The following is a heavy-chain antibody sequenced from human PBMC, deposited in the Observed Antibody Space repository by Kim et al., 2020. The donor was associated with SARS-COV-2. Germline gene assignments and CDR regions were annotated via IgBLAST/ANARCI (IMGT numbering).Heavy chain of an antibody. V-gene: IGHV3-7*05. CDR3: ARGGVAGTEFVVDY. D-gene: IGHD6-19*01. CDR1: GFTFSSYW. Sequence: GGSLRLSCAASGFTFSSYWMSWVRQAPGKGLEWVANIKQDGSEKYYVDSVKGRFTISRDNAKNSLYLQMNSLRAEDTAVYYCARGGVAGTEFVVDYWGRGTLVTVSS. CDR2: IKQDGSEK. J-gene: IGHJ4*02.